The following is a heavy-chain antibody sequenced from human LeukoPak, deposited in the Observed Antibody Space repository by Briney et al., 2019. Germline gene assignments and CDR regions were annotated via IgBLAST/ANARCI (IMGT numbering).Heavy chain of an antibody. J-gene: IGHJ6*02. V-gene: IGHV3-33*08. CDR3: ARGGGLDV. CDR2: IWYDGSNK. D-gene: IGHD3-16*01. CDR1: GFTFSNAW. Sequence: PGGSLRLSCAAPGFTFSNAWMNWVRQAPGKGLEWVAVIWYDGSNKYYADSVKGRFTISRDNSKNTLYLQMSNLRAEDTAVYFCARGGGLDVWGQGATVTVSS.